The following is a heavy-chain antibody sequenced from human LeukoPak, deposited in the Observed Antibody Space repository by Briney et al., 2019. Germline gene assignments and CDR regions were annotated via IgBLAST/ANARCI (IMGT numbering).Heavy chain of an antibody. Sequence: GASVKVSCKASGYAFTSYGISWVRQAPGQGLEWMGWISAYNDNTNYVQKLQGRVTMTTDISTSTAYMELRSLGSDDTAVYYCARVDILTGFYTYFDYWGQGTLPTVSS. CDR2: ISAYNDNT. D-gene: IGHD3-9*01. V-gene: IGHV1-18*04. CDR1: GYAFTSYG. CDR3: ARVDILTGFYTYFDY. J-gene: IGHJ4*02.